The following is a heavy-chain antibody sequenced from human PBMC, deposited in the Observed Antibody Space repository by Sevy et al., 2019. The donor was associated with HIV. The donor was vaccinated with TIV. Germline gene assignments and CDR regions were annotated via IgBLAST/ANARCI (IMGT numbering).Heavy chain of an antibody. J-gene: IGHJ4*02. Sequence: GGSLRLSCAASGFSRNTYWMSWVRQAPGKGLEWVANIKQDGSVTYYVDSVKGRFTISRDNARNFLYLQMNSLRAEDRARYYGVRAVAADGSFWGQGTLVTVSS. CDR1: GFSRNTYW. D-gene: IGHD2-21*01. V-gene: IGHV3-7*01. CDR2: IKQDGSVT. CDR3: VRAVAADGSF.